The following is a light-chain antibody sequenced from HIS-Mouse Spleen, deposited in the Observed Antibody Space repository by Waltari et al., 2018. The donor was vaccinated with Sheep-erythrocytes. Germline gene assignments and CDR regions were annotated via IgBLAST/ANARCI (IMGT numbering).Light chain of an antibody. J-gene: IGLJ1*01. CDR2: DVS. V-gene: IGLV2-8*01. Sequence: QSALTQPPSASGSPGQSVTISCPGTSRDVGGYNYVSRYQQHPGKAPKLMIYDVSKRPSGVPDRFSGSKSGNTASLTISGLQAEDEADYYCCSYAGSYNHVFATGTKVTVL. CDR1: SRDVGGYNY. CDR3: CSYAGSYNHV.